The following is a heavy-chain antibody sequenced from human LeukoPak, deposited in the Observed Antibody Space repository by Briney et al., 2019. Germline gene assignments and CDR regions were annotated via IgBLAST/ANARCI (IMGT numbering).Heavy chain of an antibody. D-gene: IGHD5-24*01. J-gene: IGHJ4*02. CDR3: ARVGDGYKIGDDY. CDR2: ISSSGGTI. Sequence: GGSLRLSCAASGFTFSDYYMSWIRQAPGKGLEWVSYISSSGGTIYYADSVKGRFTISRDNAKNSLYLQMSSLRVEDTAVYYCARVGDGYKIGDDYWGQGTLVTVSS. CDR1: GFTFSDYY. V-gene: IGHV3-11*01.